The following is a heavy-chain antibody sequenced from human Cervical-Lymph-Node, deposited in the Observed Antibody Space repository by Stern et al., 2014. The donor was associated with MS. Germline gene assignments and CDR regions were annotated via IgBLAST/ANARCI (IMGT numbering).Heavy chain of an antibody. CDR3: ALGGLLYFDY. D-gene: IGHD2-21*02. V-gene: IGHV3-72*01. CDR1: GFTFSDHY. J-gene: IGHJ4*02. CDR2: TRNKANSYTT. Sequence: EGQLLESGGGLVQPGGSLRLSCAASGFTFSDHYMDWVRQAPGKGLEWGGRTRNKANSYTTEYAASVKGRFTISRDDSKNSLYLQMNSLKTEDTAVYYCALGGLLYFDYWGQGTLVTVSS.